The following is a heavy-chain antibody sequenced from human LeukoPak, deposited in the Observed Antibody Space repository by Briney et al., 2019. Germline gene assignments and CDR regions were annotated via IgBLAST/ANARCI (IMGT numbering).Heavy chain of an antibody. V-gene: IGHV3-66*01. Sequence: GGSLRLSCAASGFTVSSNYMSWVRQAPGKGLEWVSVIYSGGSTYYADSVKGRFTISRDNSKNTLYLQMNSLRAEDTAVYYCARLFRQTVAGTFFQHWGQAPWSPSPQ. CDR3: ARLFRQTVAGTFFQH. CDR1: GFTVSSNY. D-gene: IGHD6-19*01. CDR2: IYSGGST. J-gene: IGHJ1*01.